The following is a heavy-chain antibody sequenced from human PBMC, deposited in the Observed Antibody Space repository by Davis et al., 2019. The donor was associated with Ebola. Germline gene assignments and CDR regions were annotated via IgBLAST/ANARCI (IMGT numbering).Heavy chain of an antibody. CDR2: ISSSSSTI. D-gene: IGHD2-2*01. Sequence: PGGSLRLSCAASGFTFSSYSMNWVRQAPGKGLEWVSYISSSSSTIYYADSVKGRFTISRDNAKNSLYLQMNSLRDEDTAVYYCAREGYQLFHYYYYYMDVWGKGTTVTVSS. CDR1: GFTFSSYS. V-gene: IGHV3-48*02. CDR3: AREGYQLFHYYYYYMDV. J-gene: IGHJ6*03.